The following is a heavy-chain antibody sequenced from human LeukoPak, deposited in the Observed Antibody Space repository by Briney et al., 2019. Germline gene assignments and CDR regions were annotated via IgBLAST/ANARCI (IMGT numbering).Heavy chain of an antibody. D-gene: IGHD3-22*01. V-gene: IGHV4-59*01. CDR1: GGSIGSYY. J-gene: IGHJ6*03. CDR3: ARIPGGLFRDYYYYMDV. CDR2: IYHSGST. Sequence: SETLSLTCTVSGGSIGSYYWSWIRQPPGKGLEWIGYIYHSGSTNYNPSLKSRVTISVDTSKNQFSLKLSSVTAADTAVYYFARIPGGLFRDYYYYMDVWGKGTTVTVSS.